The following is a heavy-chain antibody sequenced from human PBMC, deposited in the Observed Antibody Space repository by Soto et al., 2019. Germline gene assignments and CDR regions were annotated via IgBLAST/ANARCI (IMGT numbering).Heavy chain of an antibody. V-gene: IGHV4-30-4*02. D-gene: IGHD5-18*01. CDR1: GGSISSGNYY. CDR3: AHRRSGGYGRFDY. Sequence: SETLSLTCTVSGGSISSGNYYWSWIRQPPGKGLEWIGFISYSGSAYYNPSLKSRVTITKDTSKDQVVLTVTNMDPVDTATYYCAHRRSGGYGRFDYWGQGTLVTVSS. CDR2: ISYSGSA. J-gene: IGHJ4*02.